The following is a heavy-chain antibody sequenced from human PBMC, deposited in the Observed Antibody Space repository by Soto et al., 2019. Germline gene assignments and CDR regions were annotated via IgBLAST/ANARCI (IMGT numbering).Heavy chain of an antibody. Sequence: EVQLVESGGGLVQPGGSLRLSCAASGFTVSSNYMSWVRQAPGKGLEWVSVIYSGGTTYYADSVKGRFTISRDNSKNTLYLHMNSMGAEDTAVYLCARIGDSSDYGGWFDAWGQGTLVTV. J-gene: IGHJ5*02. D-gene: IGHD3-22*01. CDR1: GFTVSSNY. V-gene: IGHV3-66*01. CDR2: IYSGGTT. CDR3: ARIGDSSDYGGWFDA.